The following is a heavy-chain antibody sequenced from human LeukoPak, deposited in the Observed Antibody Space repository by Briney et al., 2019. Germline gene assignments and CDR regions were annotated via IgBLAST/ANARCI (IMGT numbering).Heavy chain of an antibody. V-gene: IGHV3-74*01. D-gene: IGHD7-27*01. CDR1: GFTLRNHW. CDR2: INSDGSDI. J-gene: IGHJ4*02. Sequence: PGGSLRLSCAASGFTLRNHWMHWVRQASGKGLVWVARINSDGSDISHADSVEGRFTISRDNAKDTLYLQMNSLRVEDTAVYYCARNNWGIDYWGQGTLVAVSS. CDR3: ARNNWGIDY.